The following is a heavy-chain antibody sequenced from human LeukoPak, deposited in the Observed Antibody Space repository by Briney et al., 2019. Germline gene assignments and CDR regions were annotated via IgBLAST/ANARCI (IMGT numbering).Heavy chain of an antibody. CDR1: GFTFNNAW. V-gene: IGHV3-15*07. Sequence: AGGSLRLSCAASGFTFNNAWMNWVRQAPGKGLEWVGRFKSKTDGGTIDYAAPVKGRFTISRDDSKNTLYLQMNSLRAEDTAVYYCARDDGEDQLLTAFYYYYGMDVWGQGTTVTVSS. D-gene: IGHD2-2*01. CDR3: ARDDGEDQLLTAFYYYYGMDV. CDR2: FKSKTDGGTI. J-gene: IGHJ6*02.